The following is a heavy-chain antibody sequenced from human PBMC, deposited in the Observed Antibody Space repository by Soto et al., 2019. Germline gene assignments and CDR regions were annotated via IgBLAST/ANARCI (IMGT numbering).Heavy chain of an antibody. D-gene: IGHD2-2*01. CDR3: SRAEGYCSSTSCYHLYYYYYYGMDV. V-gene: IGHV1-69*01. Sequence: QVQLVQSGAEVQKPGSSVKVSCKASGGTFSSYAISWVRQAPGQGLEWMGGIIPIFGTANYAQKFQGRVTITADESTSTAYMELSSLRSEDTAVYYSSRAEGYCSSTSCYHLYYYYYYGMDVWGQGTTVTVSS. CDR1: GGTFSSYA. CDR2: IIPIFGTA. J-gene: IGHJ6*02.